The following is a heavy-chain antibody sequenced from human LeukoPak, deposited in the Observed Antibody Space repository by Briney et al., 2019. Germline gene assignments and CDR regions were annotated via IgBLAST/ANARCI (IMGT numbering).Heavy chain of an antibody. CDR2: FYYGGGT. J-gene: IGHJ4*02. D-gene: IGHD3-10*01. V-gene: IGHV4-39*01. CDR3: ARRAITVAPYYFDY. Sequence: SETLSLTCTVSGASISSDNYYWGWIRQPPGKGLEWIGSFYYGGGTFYNASLKSRLTMSVDTSENQFSLKLTSVTATDTAVYYCARRAITVAPYYFDYWGQGTLVTVSS. CDR1: GASISSDNYY.